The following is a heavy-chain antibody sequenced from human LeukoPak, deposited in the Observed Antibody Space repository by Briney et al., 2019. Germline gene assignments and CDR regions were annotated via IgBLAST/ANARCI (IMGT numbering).Heavy chain of an antibody. V-gene: IGHV4-31*03. CDR3: ARFFSGLSSTFDAFDI. CDR2: IYYSGST. Sequence: SETLSLTCTVSGGSISSGGYYWSWIRQHPGKGLEWIGYIYYSGSTYYNPSLKSRVTISVDTSNNQFSLKLSSVTAADTAVYYCARFFSGLSSTFDAFDIWGQGTMVTVSS. CDR1: GGSISSGGYY. J-gene: IGHJ3*02. D-gene: IGHD2-2*01.